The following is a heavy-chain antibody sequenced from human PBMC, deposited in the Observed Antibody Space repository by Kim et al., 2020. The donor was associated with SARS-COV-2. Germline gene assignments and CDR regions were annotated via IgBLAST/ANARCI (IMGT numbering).Heavy chain of an antibody. CDR2: IIPIFGTA. J-gene: IGHJ4*02. V-gene: IGHV1-69*13. CDR1: GGTFSSYA. Sequence: SVKVSCKASGGTFSSYAISWVRQAPGQGLEWMGGIIPIFGTANYAQKFQGRVTITADESTSTAYMELSSLRSEDTAVYYCARSLGNPIREEGYFDYWGQGTLVSVSS. CDR3: ARSLGNPIREEGYFDY. D-gene: IGHD3-10*01.